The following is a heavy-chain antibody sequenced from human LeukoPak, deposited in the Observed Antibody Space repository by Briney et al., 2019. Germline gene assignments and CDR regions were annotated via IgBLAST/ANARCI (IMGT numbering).Heavy chain of an antibody. J-gene: IGHJ4*02. Sequence: SETLSLTCTVSGGSISSYYWSWIRQSAGKGLEWIGRIHTSGSTNYNPSLKSRVTISVDTSKNQFSLKLSSVTAADTAVYYCARDQYYYDSSGYYRIDYWGQGTLVTVSS. CDR3: ARDQYYYDSSGYYRIDY. V-gene: IGHV4-4*07. D-gene: IGHD3-22*01. CDR1: GGSISSYY. CDR2: IHTSGST.